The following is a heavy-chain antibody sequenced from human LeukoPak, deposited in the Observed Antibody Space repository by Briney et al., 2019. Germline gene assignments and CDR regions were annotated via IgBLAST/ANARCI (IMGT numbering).Heavy chain of an antibody. CDR3: ARNGGSGSYSAFDM. V-gene: IGHV3-20*04. CDR1: GLTVSNNY. CDR2: INWIGGST. J-gene: IGHJ3*02. Sequence: GGSLRLSCVVSGLTVSNNYMSWVRQAPGKGLEWVSGINWIGGSTGYADSVRGRFTISRDNAKNSLYLQMSSLRAEDTALYYCARNGGSGSYSAFDMWGQGTMVTVSS. D-gene: IGHD3-10*01.